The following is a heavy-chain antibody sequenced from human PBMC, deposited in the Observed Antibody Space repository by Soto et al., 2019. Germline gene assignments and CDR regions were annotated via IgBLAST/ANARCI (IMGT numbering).Heavy chain of an antibody. CDR2: ISYDGSNK. Sequence: QVQLVESGGGVVQPGRSLRLSCAASGFTFSSYAMHWVRQAPGKGLEWVAVISYDGSNKYYADSVKGRFTISRDNSKNTLYLQMNSLRAEDTAVYYCARRGIQLWLGYGMDVW. J-gene: IGHJ6*01. D-gene: IGHD5-18*01. V-gene: IGHV3-30-3*01. CDR3: ARRGIQLWLGYGMDV. CDR1: GFTFSSYA.